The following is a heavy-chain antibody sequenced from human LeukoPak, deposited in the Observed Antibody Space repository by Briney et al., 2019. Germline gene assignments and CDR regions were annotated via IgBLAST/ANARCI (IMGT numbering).Heavy chain of an antibody. D-gene: IGHD3-3*01. CDR1: GYTFTSYY. Sequence: ASVEVSCKASGYTFTSYYMHWVRQAPGQGLEWMGIMNRSGGSTSYAQKFQGRVTMTRDRSTSTVYMELSSLRSEDTDVYYCARELTNDFWSGPSYWGQGTLVTVSS. J-gene: IGHJ4*02. CDR2: MNRSGGST. CDR3: ARELTNDFWSGPSY. V-gene: IGHV1-46*01.